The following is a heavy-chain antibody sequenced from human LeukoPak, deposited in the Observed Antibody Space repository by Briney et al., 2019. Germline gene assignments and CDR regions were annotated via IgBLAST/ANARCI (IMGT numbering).Heavy chain of an antibody. D-gene: IGHD3-10*01. CDR3: ARDDINLYYGSGSYFIY. Sequence: PGGSLRLSCAASRVSFSSYSMNWVRQAPGKGLEWVSSISTTSSFIYYADSVKGRFTISRDNAKNSVYLQMTSLRAEDTAVYFCARDDINLYYGSGSYFIYWGQGTLVTVSS. CDR2: ISTTSSFI. CDR1: RVSFSSYS. J-gene: IGHJ4*02. V-gene: IGHV3-21*04.